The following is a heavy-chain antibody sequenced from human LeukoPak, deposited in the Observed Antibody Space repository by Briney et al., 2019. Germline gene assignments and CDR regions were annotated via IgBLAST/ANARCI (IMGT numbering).Heavy chain of an antibody. Sequence: GGSLRLSCAASGFTFSSYWMHWVRQAPGKGLLWVSRINSDGSSTSYADSVKGRFTISRDNAKNTLYLQMNSLRAEDTAVYYCARVWTAVVPAAMPIYYFDYWGQGTLVTVSS. CDR3: ARVWTAVVPAAMPIYYFDY. J-gene: IGHJ4*02. V-gene: IGHV3-74*01. CDR2: INSDGSST. D-gene: IGHD2-2*01. CDR1: GFTFSSYW.